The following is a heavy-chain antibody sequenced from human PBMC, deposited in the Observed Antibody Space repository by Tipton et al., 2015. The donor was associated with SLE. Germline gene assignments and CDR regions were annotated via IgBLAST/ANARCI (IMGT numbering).Heavy chain of an antibody. V-gene: IGHV3-66*02. D-gene: IGHD3-16*01. CDR2: IYSGGST. CDR3: ARGGVSYMDV. CDR1: GFTASSKY. Sequence: SLRLSCAASGFTASSKYMSWVRQAPGKGLQWVSVIYSGGSTYYADSVKGRFTISRDNSKNTLYLQMNSLRAEDTAVYYCARGGVSYMDVWGKGTTVTVSS. J-gene: IGHJ6*03.